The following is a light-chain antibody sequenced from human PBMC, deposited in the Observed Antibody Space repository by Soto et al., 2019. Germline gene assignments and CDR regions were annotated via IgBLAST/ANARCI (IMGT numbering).Light chain of an antibody. J-gene: IGKJ1*01. V-gene: IGKV3-20*01. CDR2: GAS. Sequence: EIVLTQSPGTLSLSPGERATISCRASQSVSSNYLAWYLQKPGQAPILLIYGASTRATGIPGRFSGSGSGTDFTLTISRLEPEDFAVYYCQQYGSSPGTFGQGTKV. CDR3: QQYGSSPGT. CDR1: QSVSSNY.